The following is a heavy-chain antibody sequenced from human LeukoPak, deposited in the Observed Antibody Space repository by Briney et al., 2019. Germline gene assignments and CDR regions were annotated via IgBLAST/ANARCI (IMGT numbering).Heavy chain of an antibody. D-gene: IGHD3-22*01. Sequence: GGSPRLSCVDSASTFYTYARSWVRQAPGKGPEWVSAINDSGDTTYYSDSVKGRFTISRDISRNTIYLQMDSLRAEDSAIYYCAKSTSGYYRRFEHWGQGTLVAVAS. CDR3: AKSTSGYYRRFEH. V-gene: IGHV3-23*01. CDR1: ASTFYTYA. CDR2: INDSGDTT. J-gene: IGHJ4*02.